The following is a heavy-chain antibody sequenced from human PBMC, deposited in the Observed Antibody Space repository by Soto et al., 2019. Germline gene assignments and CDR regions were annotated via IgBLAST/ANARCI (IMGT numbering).Heavy chain of an antibody. CDR2: MYYSGSS. V-gene: IGHV4-39*01. Sequence: QLQLQESGPGLVKPSETLSLTCSVSGGSISSRTFWWAWIRQPPGKGLEWIGDMYYSGSSYSSPSLTSRVTRDEKTSKKRLSLKLDSVTAADTAVYYCARHPREDYGCGGSGIFDYWGQGTLVTVSS. CDR3: ARHPREDYGCGGSGIFDY. CDR1: GGSISSRTFW. D-gene: IGHD4-17*01. J-gene: IGHJ4*02.